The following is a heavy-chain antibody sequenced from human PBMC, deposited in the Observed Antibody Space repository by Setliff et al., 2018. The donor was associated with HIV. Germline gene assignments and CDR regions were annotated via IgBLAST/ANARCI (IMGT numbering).Heavy chain of an antibody. V-gene: IGHV4-38-2*02. D-gene: IGHD4-4*01. CDR3: ARSVMTTTNYFDY. Sequence: LSLTCTVSGYSISSDYWWGWIRQPPGKGLEWIGSIYHSGNTYYNPSLKSRVIISVDMSKNQFSLKLTSVTAADTAVFYCARSVMTTTNYFDYWGPGTLVTVSS. J-gene: IGHJ4*02. CDR1: GYSISSDYW. CDR2: IYHSGNT.